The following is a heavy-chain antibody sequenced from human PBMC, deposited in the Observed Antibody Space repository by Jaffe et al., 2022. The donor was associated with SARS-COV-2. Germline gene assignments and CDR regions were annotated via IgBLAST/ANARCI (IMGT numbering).Heavy chain of an antibody. CDR2: INGYNGNT. CDR1: GYTFSSYG. J-gene: IGHJ4*02. CDR3: ARVDGFYCGGGNCFDY. V-gene: IGHV1-18*01. D-gene: IGHD2-15*01. Sequence: QIQLVQSGAEVKKPGASVKVSCKASGYTFSSYGIGWVRQAPGQGLEWMGWINGYNGNTNYAQKVQGRVTMTADTSTSTAYLELRSLRSDDTAVYYCARVDGFYCGGGNCFDYWGQGALVTVSS.